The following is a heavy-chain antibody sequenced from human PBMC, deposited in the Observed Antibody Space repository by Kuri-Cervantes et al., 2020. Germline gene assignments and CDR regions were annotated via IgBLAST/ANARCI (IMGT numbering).Heavy chain of an antibody. CDR2: MNPNSGNT. CDR1: GYTFTSYD. D-gene: IGHD2-8*01. Sequence: ASVKVSCKASGYTFTSYDINWVRQATGQGLEWMGWMNPNSGNTGYAQKFQGRVTMTRNTSISTAYMELSSLRSEDTAVYYCARISVDLYLDYYYMDVWGKGTTVTVSS. CDR3: ARISVDLYLDYYYMDV. V-gene: IGHV1-8*01. J-gene: IGHJ6*03.